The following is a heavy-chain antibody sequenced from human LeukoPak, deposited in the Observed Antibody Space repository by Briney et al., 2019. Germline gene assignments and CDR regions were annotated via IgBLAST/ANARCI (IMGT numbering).Heavy chain of an antibody. V-gene: IGHV3-33*01. D-gene: IGHD6-13*01. CDR2: IWFDGSNK. Sequence: PGGSLRLSCAASGFTFSSYGMHWVRQALGKGLEWVAVIWFDGSNKYYADSVKGRFTISRDNSKNTLYLQMNSLSAEDTAVYYCARGKEQQLYAFDIWGQGTMVTVSS. CDR1: GFTFSSYG. J-gene: IGHJ3*02. CDR3: ARGKEQQLYAFDI.